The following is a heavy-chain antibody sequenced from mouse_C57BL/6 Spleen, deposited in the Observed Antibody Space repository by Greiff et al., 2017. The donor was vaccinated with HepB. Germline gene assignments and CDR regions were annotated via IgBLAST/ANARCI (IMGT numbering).Heavy chain of an antibody. J-gene: IGHJ4*01. Sequence: QVQLKESGPGILQPSQTPSLPCSFSGFSLSTFGMGVGGIRQPPGKGLEWLAHIWWDDDKYYNPALKSRLTISKDTSKNQVFLKIANVDTADTATYYCARMAYYGSSYGGWYAMDYWGQGTSVTVSS. CDR1: GFSLSTFGMG. CDR3: ARMAYYGSSYGGWYAMDY. D-gene: IGHD1-1*01. CDR2: IWWDDDK. V-gene: IGHV8-8*01.